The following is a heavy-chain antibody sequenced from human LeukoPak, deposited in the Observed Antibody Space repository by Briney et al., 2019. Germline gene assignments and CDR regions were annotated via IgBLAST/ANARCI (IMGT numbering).Heavy chain of an antibody. CDR1: GFTFSDHY. CDR3: VREYYYDFPQ. J-gene: IGHJ4*02. V-gene: IGHV3-72*01. D-gene: IGHD3-3*01. CDR2: SRAKIDSYTT. Sequence: GGSLRLSCAASGFTFSDHYMDWVRQAPGKGLEWVGRSRAKIDSYTTEYAASVKGRFTISRDESENTLYLHMNSLKTEDTAVYYCVREYYYDFPQWGQGTLVTVPS.